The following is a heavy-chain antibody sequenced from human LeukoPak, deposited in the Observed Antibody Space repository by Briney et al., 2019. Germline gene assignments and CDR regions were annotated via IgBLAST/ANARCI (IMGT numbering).Heavy chain of an antibody. CDR1: GFTFSSYA. Sequence: GGSLRLSCAASGFTFSSYAMSWVRQAPGKGLEWVAVIWYDGSNKYYADSVKGRFTISRDNSKNTLYLQMNSLRAEDTAVYYCARDGSGSYSYFDYWGQGTLVTVSS. D-gene: IGHD1-26*01. CDR3: ARDGSGSYSYFDY. CDR2: IWYDGSNK. J-gene: IGHJ4*02. V-gene: IGHV3-33*08.